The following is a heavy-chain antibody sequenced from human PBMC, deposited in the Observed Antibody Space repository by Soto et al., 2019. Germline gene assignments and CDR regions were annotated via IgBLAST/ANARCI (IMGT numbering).Heavy chain of an antibody. Sequence: VGSLRLSCAASGFTFSNAWMSWVRQAPGKGLEWVGRIKSKTNGGTTDYAAPVQGRFTISRDDSENTLYLQMNSLKTEDTAVYYCTRHPLGYCSSSSCYDYFDYWGQGTLVTVSS. D-gene: IGHD2-2*01. CDR1: GFTFSNAW. V-gene: IGHV3-15*01. J-gene: IGHJ4*02. CDR2: IKSKTNGGTT. CDR3: TRHPLGYCSSSSCYDYFDY.